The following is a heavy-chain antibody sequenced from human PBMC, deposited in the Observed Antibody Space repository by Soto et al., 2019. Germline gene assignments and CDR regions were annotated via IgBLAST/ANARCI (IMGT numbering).Heavy chain of an antibody. V-gene: IGHV4-34*01. CDR3: ARVQQLGYCTNGVCYSYFDY. D-gene: IGHD2-8*01. J-gene: IGHJ4*02. CDR1: GGSFSGYY. CDR2: INHSGST. Sequence: SETLSLTCAVYGGSFSGYYWSWIRQPPGKGLEWIGEINHSGSTNYNPSLKSRVTISVDTSKNQFSLKLSSVTAADTAVYYCARVQQLGYCTNGVCYSYFDYWGQGTLVTVSS.